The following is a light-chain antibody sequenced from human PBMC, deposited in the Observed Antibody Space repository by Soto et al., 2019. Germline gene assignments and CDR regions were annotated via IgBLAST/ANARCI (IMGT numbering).Light chain of an antibody. J-gene: IGKJ1*01. CDR2: AAS. V-gene: IGKV1-39*01. Sequence: DIQMTQSPSSLSASVGDRVTITCRASQSISSYLNWYQQKPGKAPKLLIYAASSLQSGVPSRFSGSGSGTDFTLNISSLQPEDFATYYGQQRDGTPPTFGQGTKVEIK. CDR1: QSISSY. CDR3: QQRDGTPPT.